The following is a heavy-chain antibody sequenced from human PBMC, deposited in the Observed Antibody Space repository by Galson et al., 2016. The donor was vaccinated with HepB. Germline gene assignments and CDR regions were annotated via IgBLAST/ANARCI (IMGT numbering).Heavy chain of an antibody. Sequence: SLRLSCAASGFTFSSYAMSWVRQAPGKGLEWVSAISGSDGSTYYADSVKGRFAISRDNSKNTLYLQMNSLRAEDTAVYYCAKGQQLAYFDYWGQGTLVTVAS. CDR2: ISGSDGST. CDR3: AKGQQLAYFDY. J-gene: IGHJ4*02. D-gene: IGHD6-13*01. CDR1: GFTFSSYA. V-gene: IGHV3-23*01.